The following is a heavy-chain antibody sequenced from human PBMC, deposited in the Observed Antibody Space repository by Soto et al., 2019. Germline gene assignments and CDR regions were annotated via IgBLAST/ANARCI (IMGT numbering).Heavy chain of an antibody. J-gene: IGHJ4*02. CDR3: ARGVKDIVLMVYAIGGYYFDY. V-gene: IGHV4-30-2*01. CDR2: IYHSGST. D-gene: IGHD2-8*01. Sequence: SETLSLTCAVSGGSISSGGDSWSWIRQPPGKGLEWIGYIYHSGSTYYNPSLKSRVTISVDRSKNQFSLKLSSVTAADTAVYYCARGVKDIVLMVYAIGGYYFDYWGQGTLVTVSS. CDR1: GGSISSGGDS.